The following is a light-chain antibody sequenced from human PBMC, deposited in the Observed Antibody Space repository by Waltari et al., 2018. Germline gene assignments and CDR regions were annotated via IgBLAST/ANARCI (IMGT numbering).Light chain of an antibody. J-gene: IGKJ2*01. CDR2: GIS. V-gene: IGKV3-20*01. Sequence: EIVLTQSPGTLSLSPGERATLSCRASQSVNNNYLAWYQAKPGQAPRLLIYGISLRATDVPDRFSGGGSGTDFTLTISRLEPEDFAVYYCQHYGGSPKYTFGQGTKLEIK. CDR1: QSVNNNY. CDR3: QHYGGSPKYT.